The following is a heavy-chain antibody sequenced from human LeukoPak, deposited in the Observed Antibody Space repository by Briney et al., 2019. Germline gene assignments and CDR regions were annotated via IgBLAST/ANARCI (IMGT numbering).Heavy chain of an antibody. CDR3: ASYSAYCGGDCYPAHDAFDI. CDR2: INAGNGNT. J-gene: IGHJ3*02. V-gene: IGHV1-3*01. D-gene: IGHD2-21*02. Sequence: ASVKVSCKASGYTFTSYAMHWVRQAPGQRPEWMGWINAGNGNTKYSQKFQGRVTIARDTSASTAYMELSSLRSEDTAVYYCASYSAYCGGDCYPAHDAFDIWGQGTMVTVSS. CDR1: GYTFTSYA.